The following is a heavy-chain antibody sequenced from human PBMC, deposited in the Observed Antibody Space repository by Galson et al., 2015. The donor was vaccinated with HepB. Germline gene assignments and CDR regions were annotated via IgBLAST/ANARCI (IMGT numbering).Heavy chain of an antibody. CDR2: ISYDGSNK. CDR3: ARVPEPMAGTYLGDY. CDR1: GFTFSSYA. Sequence: SLRLSCAASGFTFSSYAMHWVRQAPGKGLEWVVVISYDGSNKYYADSVKGRFTISRDNSKNTLYLQMNSLRAEDTAVYYCARVPEPMAGTYLGDYWGQGTPVTVSS. V-gene: IGHV3-30*04. J-gene: IGHJ4*02. D-gene: IGHD6-19*01.